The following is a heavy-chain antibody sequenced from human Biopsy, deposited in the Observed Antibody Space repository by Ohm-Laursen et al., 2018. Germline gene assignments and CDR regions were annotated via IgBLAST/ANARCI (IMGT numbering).Heavy chain of an antibody. CDR2: IIPILGTV. J-gene: IGHJ6*02. CDR1: GDTFTTSA. D-gene: IGHD3-10*01. Sequence: VASVKVSCKASGDTFTTSAISWVRQVPGQGLDWMGRIIPILGTVDYGQNFQGRVTIRADTSTTFLELTSLRYDDTAVYYCASGDIGGIGLDAWGLGTTVTVSS. V-gene: IGHV1-69*04. CDR3: ASGDIGGIGLDA.